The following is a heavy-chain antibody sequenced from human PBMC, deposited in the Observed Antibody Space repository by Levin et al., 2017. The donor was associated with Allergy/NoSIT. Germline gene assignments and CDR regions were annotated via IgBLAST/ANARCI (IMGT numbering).Heavy chain of an antibody. CDR3: TRDHRGGGTGYSDY. D-gene: IGHD2-15*01. V-gene: IGHV3-23*01. J-gene: IGHJ4*02. CDR1: GFTFSSYA. Sequence: SCAASGFTFSSYAMSWVRQAPGKGLEWVSAISGSGGTTYYADSVKGRFTISRDNSKNTLYLQMNSLRAEDTAVYYCTRDHRGGGTGYSDYWGQGTLVTVSS. CDR2: ISGSGGTT.